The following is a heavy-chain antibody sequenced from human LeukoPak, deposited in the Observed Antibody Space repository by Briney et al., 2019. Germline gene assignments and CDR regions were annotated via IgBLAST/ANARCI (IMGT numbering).Heavy chain of an antibody. CDR3: AKDLGCSGGSCYSSIFDY. CDR1: GFTFSSYA. Sequence: GGSLRLSCAASGFTFSSYALNWVRQAPGKGLEWVSVISGSGETTYYADSVKGRFTISRDNSKNTLYLQMNSLRAEDTAVYYCAKDLGCSGGSCYSSIFDYWGQGTLVTVSS. D-gene: IGHD2-15*01. CDR2: ISGSGETT. J-gene: IGHJ4*02. V-gene: IGHV3-23*01.